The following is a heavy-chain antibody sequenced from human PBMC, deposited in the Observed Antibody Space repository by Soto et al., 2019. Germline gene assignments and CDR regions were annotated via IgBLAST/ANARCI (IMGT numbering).Heavy chain of an antibody. CDR1: GFTFDDYT. J-gene: IGHJ6*02. D-gene: IGHD6-13*01. CDR2: IRWDGGST. CDR3: AKDGSSGDPLPYGMDV. V-gene: IGHV3-43*01. Sequence: GGSLRLSCAASGFTFDDYTMHWVLQAPWKGLEWVSLIRWDGGSTYYADSVKGRFTISRDNSKNSLYLQMNSLRTEDTALYYCAKDGSSGDPLPYGMDVWGPATTLTVSS.